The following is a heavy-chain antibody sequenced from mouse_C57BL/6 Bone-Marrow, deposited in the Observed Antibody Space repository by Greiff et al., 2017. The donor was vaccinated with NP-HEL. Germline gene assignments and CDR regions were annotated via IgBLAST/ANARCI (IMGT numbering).Heavy chain of an antibody. D-gene: IGHD3-2*02. CDR1: GYSITSGYY. V-gene: IGHV3-6*01. CDR2: ISYDGSN. J-gene: IGHJ3*01. CDR3: ARDRQLRLLFAY. Sequence: VQLKESGPGLVKPSQSLSLTCSVTGYSITSGYYWNWIRQFPGNKLEWMGYISYDGSNNYNPSLKNRISITRDTSKNQFFLKLNSVTTEDTATYYCARDRQLRLLFAYWGQGTLVTVSA.